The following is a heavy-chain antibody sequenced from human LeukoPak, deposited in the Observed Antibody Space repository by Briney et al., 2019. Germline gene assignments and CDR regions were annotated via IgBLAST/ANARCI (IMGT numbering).Heavy chain of an antibody. J-gene: IGHJ4*02. Sequence: GGSLRLSCAASGFTFSGSAMHWVRQASGKGLEWVGRIRSKANSYATAYAASVKGRFTISRDDSKNTAYLQMNSLKTEDTAVYYCNGGGYVWGSYRPRDYWGQGTLVTVSS. CDR3: NGGGYVWGSYRPRDY. V-gene: IGHV3-73*01. CDR1: GFTFSGSA. CDR2: IRSKANSYAT. D-gene: IGHD3-16*02.